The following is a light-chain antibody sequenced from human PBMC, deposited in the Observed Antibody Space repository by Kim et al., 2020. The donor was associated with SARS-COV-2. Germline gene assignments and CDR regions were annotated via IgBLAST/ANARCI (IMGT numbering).Light chain of an antibody. CDR1: QSVSSY. CDR3: QQRSNWPHT. J-gene: IGKJ2*01. CDR2: DAS. Sequence: LARGERATVPCRASQSVSSYLAWYQQKPGQAPRLLMYDASNRATGITARFSGSGSGTDFTLTISSLEPEDFAVYYCQQRSNWPHTFGQGTKLEI. V-gene: IGKV3-11*01.